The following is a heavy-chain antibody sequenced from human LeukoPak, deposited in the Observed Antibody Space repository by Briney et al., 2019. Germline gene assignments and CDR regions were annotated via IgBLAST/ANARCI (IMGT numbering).Heavy chain of an antibody. V-gene: IGHV1-69*04. D-gene: IGHD2-2*01. CDR3: ARDRGYCSSTSCYEWNWFDP. CDR1: GGTFSSYT. CDR2: IIPILGIA. Sequence: TVKVSCKASGGTFSSYTISWVRQAPGQGLEWMGRIIPILGIANYAQKFQGRVTITADKSTSTAYMELSSLRSEDTAVYYCARDRGYCSSTSCYEWNWFDPWGQGTLVTVSS. J-gene: IGHJ5*02.